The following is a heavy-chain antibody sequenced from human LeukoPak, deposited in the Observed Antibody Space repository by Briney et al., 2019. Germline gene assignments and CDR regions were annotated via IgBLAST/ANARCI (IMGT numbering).Heavy chain of an antibody. Sequence: PSGTLSLTCTVSGGSISSYYWSWIRQPPGKGLEWIGYIYYSGSTNYNPSLKSRVTISVDTSKNQFSLKLSSVTAADTAVYYCARGGSGWYSNYWRQGTLVTVSS. CDR2: IYYSGST. CDR3: ARGGSGWYSNY. J-gene: IGHJ4*02. D-gene: IGHD6-19*01. CDR1: GGSISSYY. V-gene: IGHV4-59*01.